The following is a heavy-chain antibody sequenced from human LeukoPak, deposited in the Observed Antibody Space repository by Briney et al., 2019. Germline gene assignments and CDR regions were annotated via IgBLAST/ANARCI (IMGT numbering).Heavy chain of an antibody. V-gene: IGHV3-74*01. Sequence: GGSLRLSCAASGFTFSSYWMHWVRQAPGKGLVWVSRINSDGSSTSYADSVKGRITISRDNAKNTLYLQLNSLRAEDTAVYYCARGGWYKSGLDYWGQGTLVTVSS. J-gene: IGHJ4*02. D-gene: IGHD6-19*01. CDR2: INSDGSST. CDR3: ARGGWYKSGLDY. CDR1: GFTFSSYW.